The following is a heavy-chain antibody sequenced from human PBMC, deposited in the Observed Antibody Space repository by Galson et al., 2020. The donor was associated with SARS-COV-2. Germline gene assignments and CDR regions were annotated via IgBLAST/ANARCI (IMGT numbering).Heavy chain of an antibody. J-gene: IGHJ6*02. D-gene: IGHD6-13*01. V-gene: IGHV3-15*01. CDR2: IQTTTDGGT. CDR1: GLTFIASW. CDR3: TRNSWNYYYYGTDV. Sequence: AGGSLRLPCAASGLTFIASWFSWVRQAPGKGLAWVGRIQTTTDGGTDYAAPVKGRFTISRDDSKSTLYLQMNSLKSEDSAVYYCTRNSWNYYYYGTDVWGQGTTVTVSS.